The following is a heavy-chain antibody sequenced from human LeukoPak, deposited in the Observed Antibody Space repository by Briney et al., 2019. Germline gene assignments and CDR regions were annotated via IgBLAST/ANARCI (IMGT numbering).Heavy chain of an antibody. J-gene: IGHJ6*02. CDR1: GFTFSDYY. CDR2: ISSSGSTI. Sequence: GGSLRLSCAASGFTFSDYYMSWIRQAPGKGLEGVSYISSSGSTIYYADSVKGRFTISRDNAKNSLYLQMNSMRAEDTAVYYCARDFKDFWSGYYGMDVWGQGTTVTVS. V-gene: IGHV3-11*01. D-gene: IGHD3-3*01. CDR3: ARDFKDFWSGYYGMDV.